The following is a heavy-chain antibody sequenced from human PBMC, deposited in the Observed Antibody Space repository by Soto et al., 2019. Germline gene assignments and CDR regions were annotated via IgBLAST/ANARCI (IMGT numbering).Heavy chain of an antibody. V-gene: IGHV4-59*01. Sequence: SETLSLTCTVSGGSISGYYWSWIRQPPGKGLEWIGYIYYSGSTNYNPSLKSRVTISVDTSKNQFSLKLSSVTAADTAVYYCARSRLTTVVTLFDYWGQGTLVTVSS. D-gene: IGHD4-17*01. CDR2: IYYSGST. J-gene: IGHJ4*02. CDR1: GGSISGYY. CDR3: ARSRLTTVVTLFDY.